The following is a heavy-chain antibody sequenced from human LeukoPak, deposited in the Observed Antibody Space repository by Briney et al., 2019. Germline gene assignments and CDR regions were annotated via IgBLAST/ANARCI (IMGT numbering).Heavy chain of an antibody. CDR2: IIPIFGTA. V-gene: IGHV1-69*05. J-gene: IGHJ4*02. CDR1: GGTFSSYA. Sequence: SVKVSCKASGGTFSSYAISWVRQAPGQGLKWMGGIIPIFGTANYAQKFQGRVTITTDESTSTAYMELSSLRSEDTAVYYCAREAVNKYQLLYFDYWGQGTLVTVSS. D-gene: IGHD2-2*01. CDR3: AREAVNKYQLLYFDY.